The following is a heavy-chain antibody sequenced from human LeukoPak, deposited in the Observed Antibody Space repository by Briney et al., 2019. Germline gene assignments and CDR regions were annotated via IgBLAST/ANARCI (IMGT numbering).Heavy chain of an antibody. CDR1: GGTFSSYA. CDR2: IIPIFGTA. CDR3: ARAGGSYYPGTSFGAFDI. D-gene: IGHD1-26*01. V-gene: IGHV1-69*13. J-gene: IGHJ3*02. Sequence: SVKVSCNASGGTFSSYAISWVRQAPGQGLEWMGGIIPIFGTANYAQKFQGRVTITADESTSTAYMELSSLRSEDTAVYYCARAGGSYYPGTSFGAFDIWGQGTMVTVSS.